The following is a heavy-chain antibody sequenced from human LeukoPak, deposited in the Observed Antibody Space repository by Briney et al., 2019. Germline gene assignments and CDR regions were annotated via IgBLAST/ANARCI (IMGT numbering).Heavy chain of an antibody. CDR3: ARGDRRRGYSYGNFDY. J-gene: IGHJ4*02. D-gene: IGHD5-18*01. V-gene: IGHV4-59*01. CDR1: GGSISSYY. Sequence: SETLSLTCTVSGGSISSYYWSRIRQPPGKGLEWIGYIYYSGSTNYSPSLKSRVTISVDTSKNQFSLKLSSVTAADTAVYYCARGDRRRGYSYGNFDYWGQGTLVTVSS. CDR2: IYYSGST.